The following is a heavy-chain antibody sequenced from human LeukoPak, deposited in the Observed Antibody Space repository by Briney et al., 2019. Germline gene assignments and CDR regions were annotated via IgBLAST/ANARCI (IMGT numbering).Heavy chain of an antibody. CDR3: ARDREIHLWLPRDFDY. D-gene: IGHD5-18*01. CDR1: GYTFTSYG. Sequence: GASVKVSCKASGYTFTSYGISWVRQAPGQGLEWMGWISAYNGNTNYAQKLQGRVTMTTDTSTSTAYMELRSLRSDDTAVYYCARDREIHLWLPRDFDYWGQGTLVTVSS. J-gene: IGHJ4*02. CDR2: ISAYNGNT. V-gene: IGHV1-18*01.